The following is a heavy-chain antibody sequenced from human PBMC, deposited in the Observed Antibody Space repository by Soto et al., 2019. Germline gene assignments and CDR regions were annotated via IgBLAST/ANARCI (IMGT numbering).Heavy chain of an antibody. V-gene: IGHV4-39*01. CDR1: GGSISSSSYY. J-gene: IGHJ4*03. CDR3: TRRRIGSNAFGY. CDR2: IYYSGST. D-gene: IGHD3-10*01. Sequence: PSETLSLTCTVSGGSISSSSYYWGWIRQPPGKGLEWIGSIYYSGSTYYNPSLKSRVTISVDTSKNQFSLKLSSVTAADTALYNRTRRRIGSNAFGYWGQGTLGTVSS.